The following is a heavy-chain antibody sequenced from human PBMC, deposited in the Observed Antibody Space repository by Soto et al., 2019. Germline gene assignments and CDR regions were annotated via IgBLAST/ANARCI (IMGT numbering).Heavy chain of an antibody. CDR2: IKQDGSEK. D-gene: IGHD5-18*01. J-gene: IGHJ4*02. Sequence: PGGSLGLSCAASGFTFSSYWMSWVRQAPGKGLEWVANIKQDGSEKYYVDSVKGRFTISRDNAKNSLYLQMNSLRAEDTAVYYCARDVGYSYGFEFPVWGQGTLVTVSS. CDR1: GFTFSSYW. CDR3: ARDVGYSYGFEFPV. V-gene: IGHV3-7*03.